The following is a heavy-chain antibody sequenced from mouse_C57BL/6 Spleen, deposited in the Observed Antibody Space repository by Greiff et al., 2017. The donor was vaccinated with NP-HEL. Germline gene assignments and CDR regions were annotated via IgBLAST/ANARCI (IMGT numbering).Heavy chain of an antibody. CDR1: GFTFSDYG. CDR3: ARHYYGFAY. D-gene: IGHD1-1*01. Sequence: EVKLMESGGGLVKPGGSLKLSCAASGFTFSDYGMHWVRQAPEKGLEWVAYISSGSSTIYYADTVKGRFTISRDNAKNTLFLQMTSLRSEDTAMYYCARHYYGFAYWGQGTLVTVSA. V-gene: IGHV5-17*01. CDR2: ISSGSSTI. J-gene: IGHJ3*01.